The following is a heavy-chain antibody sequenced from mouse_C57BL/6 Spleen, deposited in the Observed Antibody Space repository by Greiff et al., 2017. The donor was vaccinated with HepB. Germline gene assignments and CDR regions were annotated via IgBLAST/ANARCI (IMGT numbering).Heavy chain of an antibody. V-gene: IGHV1-19*01. CDR2: INPYNGGT. CDR3: ASQTAKGCAY. J-gene: IGHJ3*01. CDR1: GYTFTDYY. Sequence: EVQLQQSGPVLVKPGASVKMSCKASGYTFTDYYMNWVKQSHGKSLEWIGVINPYNGGTSYNQKFKGKATLTVDKSSSTAYMELNSLTYEDSAGYYCASQTAKGCAYWGQGTLVTVSA. D-gene: IGHD3-2*02.